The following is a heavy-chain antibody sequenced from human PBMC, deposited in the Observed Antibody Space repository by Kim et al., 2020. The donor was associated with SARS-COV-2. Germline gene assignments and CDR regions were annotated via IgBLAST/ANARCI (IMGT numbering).Heavy chain of an antibody. D-gene: IGHD3-22*01. J-gene: IGHJ4*02. V-gene: IGHV3-23*01. Sequence: KGRFTIPSDNSKNTLYLQMNSMRAEDTAVYYCAKDQSYYYDSSGYYSADYWGQGTLVTVSS. CDR3: AKDQSYYYDSSGYYSADY.